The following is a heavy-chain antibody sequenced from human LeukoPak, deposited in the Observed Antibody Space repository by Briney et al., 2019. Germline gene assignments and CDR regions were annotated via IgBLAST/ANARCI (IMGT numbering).Heavy chain of an antibody. CDR1: GFTFSSYA. D-gene: IGHD3-9*01. Sequence: GGSLRLSCAASGFTFSSYAMHWVRQARGKGLEWVAGISYDGSNKYYADSVKGRFTISRDNSKNTLYLQMSSLRAEDTAVYYCVRYFDFSYYYYGMDVWGQGTTVTVSS. J-gene: IGHJ6*02. CDR2: ISYDGSNK. V-gene: IGHV3-30-3*01. CDR3: VRYFDFSYYYYGMDV.